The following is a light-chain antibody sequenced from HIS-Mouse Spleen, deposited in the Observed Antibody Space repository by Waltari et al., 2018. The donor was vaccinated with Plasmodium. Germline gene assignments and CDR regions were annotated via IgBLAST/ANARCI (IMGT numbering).Light chain of an antibody. Sequence: EIVLTQSPATLSLSPGERATLSCRASQSVSSYSAWYQQKPGQAPRLRIYDASNRATGIPARFSGSGSGTDFTLTISSLEPEDFAVYYCQQRSNWPRVLTFGGGTKVEIK. CDR1: QSVSSY. CDR3: QQRSNWPRVLT. J-gene: IGKJ4*01. CDR2: DAS. V-gene: IGKV3-11*01.